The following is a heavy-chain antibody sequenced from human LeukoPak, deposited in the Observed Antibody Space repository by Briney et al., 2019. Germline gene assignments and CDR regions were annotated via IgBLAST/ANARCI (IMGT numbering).Heavy chain of an antibody. D-gene: IGHD3-22*01. CDR1: GFTFSIFW. J-gene: IGHJ4*02. V-gene: IGHV3-7*01. CDR3: ATSYDSSGNN. CDR2: IKQDGSAR. Sequence: GGSLRLSCAASGFTFSIFWMSWVRQAPGKGLEWVANIKQDGSARYYVDSVKGRFTISRDNARNSLYLEMNNLRAEDTAIYYCATSYDSSGNNWGQGTLVTVSS.